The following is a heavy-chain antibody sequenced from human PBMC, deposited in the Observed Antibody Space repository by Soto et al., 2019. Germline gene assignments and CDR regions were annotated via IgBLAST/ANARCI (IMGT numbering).Heavy chain of an antibody. J-gene: IGHJ4*02. V-gene: IGHV3-11*01. D-gene: IGHD4-17*01. CDR2: ISGNGEII. Sequence: LRLSCAASGFTFSDYYIHWIRRAPGKGLEWISYISGNGEIIQYAASARGRFTISRDNAENSVYLEMDSLRAEDTALYYCARDVDADFRTDFDYWGRGTLVTSPQ. CDR3: ARDVDADFRTDFDY. CDR1: GFTFSDYY.